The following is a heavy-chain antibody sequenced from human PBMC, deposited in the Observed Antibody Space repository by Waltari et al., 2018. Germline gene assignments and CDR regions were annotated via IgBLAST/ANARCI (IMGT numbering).Heavy chain of an antibody. J-gene: IGHJ4*02. CDR1: GFTFSSNG. V-gene: IGHV3-30*18. CDR3: AKERPRGYFDY. CDR2: ISDDGSNK. Sequence: QVQLVEYGGGVVQTGRSLRLSCAASGFTFSSNGMHLARPGTAKGLEWVAVISDDGSNKYYADSVKGRFTISRDNSKNTLYLQMNSLRAEDTAVYYCAKERPRGYFDYWGQGTLVTVSS.